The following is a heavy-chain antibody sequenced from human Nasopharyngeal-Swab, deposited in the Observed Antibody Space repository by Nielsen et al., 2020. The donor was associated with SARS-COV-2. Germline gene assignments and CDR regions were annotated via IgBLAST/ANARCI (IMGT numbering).Heavy chain of an antibody. CDR2: INPSGGRT. Sequence: ASVNVSCRGSGYIFTHYYVHWVRQAPGQGLEWMGFINPSGGRTDYAQKFQGRLTMTRDTSTNKVYMDLSSLRSEDTAIYYCARGYYTSGTFYNDAFDIWGPGTGVTVSS. J-gene: IGHJ3*02. CDR3: ARGYYTSGTFYNDAFDI. V-gene: IGHV1-46*01. D-gene: IGHD3-10*01. CDR1: GYIFTHYY.